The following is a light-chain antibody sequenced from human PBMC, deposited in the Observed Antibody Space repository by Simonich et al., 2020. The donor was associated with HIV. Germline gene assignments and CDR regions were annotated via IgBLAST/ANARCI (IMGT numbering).Light chain of an antibody. Sequence: DIQMTQSPSTLSASVGDRVTITCRASQSISHWLAWYQQKPGKDPKLLIYDASNLETGVPSRFSGSGSGSDFTFTISSLQPADIATYYCQQYDELPYTFGQGTKLEIK. J-gene: IGKJ2*01. CDR3: QQYDELPYT. CDR1: QSISHW. V-gene: IGKV1-33*01. CDR2: DAS.